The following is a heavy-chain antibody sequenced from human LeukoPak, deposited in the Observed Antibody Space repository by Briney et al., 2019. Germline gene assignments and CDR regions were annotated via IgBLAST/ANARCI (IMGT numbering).Heavy chain of an antibody. V-gene: IGHV4-59*01. J-gene: IGHJ6*03. CDR3: ARGVTGIYYYYYMDT. CDR2: IYYSGST. CDR1: GGSISSYY. D-gene: IGHD3-10*01. Sequence: SETLSLTCTVSGGSISSYYWSWIRQPPGKGLEWIGYIYYSGSTNYNPSLKSRVTISVDTSKNQFSLKLSSVTAADTAVYYCARGVTGIYYYYYMDTWGKGTTVTVSS.